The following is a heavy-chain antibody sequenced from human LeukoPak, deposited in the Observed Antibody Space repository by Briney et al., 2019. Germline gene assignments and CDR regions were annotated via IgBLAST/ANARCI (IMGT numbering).Heavy chain of an antibody. Sequence: GSSVKVSCKASGGTFISYTISWVRQAPGQGLEWMGRIIPILGIANYAQKFQGRVTITADKSTSTAYMELSSLRSEDTAVYYCARPTYYDSSGYHAFDIWGQGTMVTVSS. J-gene: IGHJ3*02. CDR3: ARPTYYDSSGYHAFDI. D-gene: IGHD3-22*01. CDR2: IIPILGIA. V-gene: IGHV1-69*02. CDR1: GGTFISYT.